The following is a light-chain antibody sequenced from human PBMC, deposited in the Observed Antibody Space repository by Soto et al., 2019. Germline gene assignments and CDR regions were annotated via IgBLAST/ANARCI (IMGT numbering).Light chain of an antibody. V-gene: IGLV2-14*01. J-gene: IGLJ1*01. CDR2: DVS. Sequence: SALTQPASVSGSPGQSITISCTGTSSDVGGYNYVSWYQQHPGKAPKLMIYDVSNRPSGVSNRFSGSKSGNTASLTISGLRAEDEADYYCSSYTSSSTLDVFGTGTKVTVL. CDR3: SSYTSSSTLDV. CDR1: SSDVGGYNY.